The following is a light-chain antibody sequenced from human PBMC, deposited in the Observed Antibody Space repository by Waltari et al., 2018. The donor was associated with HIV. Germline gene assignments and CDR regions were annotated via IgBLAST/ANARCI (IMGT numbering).Light chain of an antibody. J-gene: IGLJ3*02. Sequence: SYELTQSPSVSVSPGQTARITCSGDALPKQYTSWYQQRPGQAPVLVRYKDTQRSSGIPERFSGASSGTTVTLTISGVQAEDEADYYCQSADSIDSYRVFGGGTRLTVL. CDR3: QSADSIDSYRV. CDR2: KDT. V-gene: IGLV3-25*03. CDR1: ALPKQY.